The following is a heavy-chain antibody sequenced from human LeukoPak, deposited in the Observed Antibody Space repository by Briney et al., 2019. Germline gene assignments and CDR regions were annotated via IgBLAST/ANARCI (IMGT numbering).Heavy chain of an antibody. V-gene: IGHV3-33*01. J-gene: IGHJ4*02. Sequence: GGSLRLSCAASGFTFSSYGMHWVRQAPGKGLEWVAVIWYDGSNKYYADYVKGRFTISRDNSKNTLYLQMNSLRAEDTAVYYCARDNSLAGLFDYWGQGTLVTVSS. CDR1: GFTFSSYG. CDR2: IWYDGSNK. CDR3: ARDNSLAGLFDY. D-gene: IGHD6-19*01.